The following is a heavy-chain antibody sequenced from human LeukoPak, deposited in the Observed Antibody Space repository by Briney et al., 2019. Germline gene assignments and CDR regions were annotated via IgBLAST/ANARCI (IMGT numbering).Heavy chain of an antibody. CDR3: ARVRGADTASTD. V-gene: IGHV4-38-2*02. CDR1: GYSISSGYF. Sequence: SETLSLTCSVSGYSISSGYFWGWIRQPPGKGPEWIGTMYHSGGTYYNPSLKSRVTISVDTSKNQFSLRLSSVTAADTAMYYCARVRGADTASTDWGQGTLVTVYS. J-gene: IGHJ4*02. CDR2: MYHSGGT. D-gene: IGHD5-18*01.